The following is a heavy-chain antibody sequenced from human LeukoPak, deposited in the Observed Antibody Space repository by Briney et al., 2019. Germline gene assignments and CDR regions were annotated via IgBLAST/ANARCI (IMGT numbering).Heavy chain of an antibody. CDR1: GGSFSGYY. Sequence: SETLSLTCAVYGGSFSGYYWSWIRQPPGKGLEWIGEINHSGSTNYNPSLKSRVTISVDTSKNQFSLKLSSVTAADTAVYYCARLASRLRFYGYWGQGTLVTVSS. CDR2: INHSGST. CDR3: ARLASRLRFYGY. V-gene: IGHV4-34*01. J-gene: IGHJ4*02. D-gene: IGHD3-3*01.